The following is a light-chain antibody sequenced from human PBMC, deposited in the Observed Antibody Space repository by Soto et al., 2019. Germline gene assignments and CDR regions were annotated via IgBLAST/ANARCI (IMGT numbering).Light chain of an antibody. CDR3: QQYKDWPPLT. V-gene: IGKV3D-15*01. J-gene: IGKJ4*01. CDR1: QSVNIN. CDR2: GAS. Sequence: EIAMTQSPVTLSASPGERVTLSCRASQSVNINLAWYQQRPGQAPRVLIYGASNRASGIPDRFSGSGSGKDFTLTISSLEPDDFALYYCQQYKDWPPLTFGGGTRVEIK.